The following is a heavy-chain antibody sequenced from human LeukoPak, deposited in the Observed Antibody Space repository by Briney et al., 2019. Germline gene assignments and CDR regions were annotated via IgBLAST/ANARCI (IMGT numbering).Heavy chain of an antibody. CDR2: ISAYNGNT. CDR1: GYTFTSYG. CDR3: AREFQYYYGSGICQFDY. D-gene: IGHD3-10*01. Sequence: VASVKVSCKASGYTFTSYGISWVRQAPGQGLEWMGWISAYNGNTNYAQKLQGRVTMTTDTSTSTAYIELRSLRSDDTAVYYCAREFQYYYGSGICQFDYWGQGTLVTVSS. J-gene: IGHJ4*02. V-gene: IGHV1-18*01.